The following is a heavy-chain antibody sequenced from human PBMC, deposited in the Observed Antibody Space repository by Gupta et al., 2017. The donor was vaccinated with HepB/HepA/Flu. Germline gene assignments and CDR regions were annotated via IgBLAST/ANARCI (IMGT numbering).Heavy chain of an antibody. V-gene: IGHV1-3*04. J-gene: IGHJ4*02. CDR1: GYSFTTYA. CDR3: VRGYNYALVLDF. Sequence: QVQFVQSGAEVKKTGASVKISCKASGYSFTTYALHWVRQAPGQGFEWMGWINTDTDKTEYSQRFQDRVTITRDTPAATAYMEVSGLNSEDTAVYYCVRGYNYALVLDFWGQGTLVAV. D-gene: IGHD5-18*01. CDR2: INTDTDKT.